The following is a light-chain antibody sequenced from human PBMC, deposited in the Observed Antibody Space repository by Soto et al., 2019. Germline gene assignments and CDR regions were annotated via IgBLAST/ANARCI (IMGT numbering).Light chain of an antibody. J-gene: IGKJ4*01. CDR3: QQYYSYPPLT. V-gene: IGKV1-8*01. Sequence: AIRMTQSPSSFSASTGDRVTITCRASQGISSYLAWYQQKPGKAPKLLIYAASTLQSGVPSRFGGSGSGTDFTLTISCLQSEDFATYYCQQYYSYPPLTFGGGTKVDNK. CDR2: AAS. CDR1: QGISSY.